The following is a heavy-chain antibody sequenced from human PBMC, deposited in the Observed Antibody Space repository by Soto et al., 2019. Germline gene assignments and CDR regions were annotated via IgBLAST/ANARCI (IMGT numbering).Heavy chain of an antibody. CDR2: IKQDGSEK. CDR3: AIGSIRYFDWLLFDD. CDR1: GFTFSSYW. V-gene: IGHV3-7*01. Sequence: GGSLRLSCAASGFTFSSYWMSWVRQAPGKGLEWVANIKQDGSEKYYVDSVKGRFTISRDNAKNSLYLQMNSLRAEDTAVYYCAIGSIRYFDWLLFDDWGQGTLVTVSS. D-gene: IGHD3-9*01. J-gene: IGHJ4*02.